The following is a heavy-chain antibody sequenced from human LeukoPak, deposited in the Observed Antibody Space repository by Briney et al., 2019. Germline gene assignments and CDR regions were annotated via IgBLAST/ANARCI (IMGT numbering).Heavy chain of an antibody. CDR3: ARDLDQSMDV. J-gene: IGHJ6*02. V-gene: IGHV4-59*01. CDR1: GGSISSYY. CDR2: IYYSGST. Sequence: PSQTLSLTCTVSGGSISSYYWSWIRQPPGKGLEWIGYIYYSGSTNYNPSLKGRVTISVDTSKNQFSLKLSSVTAADTAVYYCARDLDQSMDVWGQGTTVTVSS.